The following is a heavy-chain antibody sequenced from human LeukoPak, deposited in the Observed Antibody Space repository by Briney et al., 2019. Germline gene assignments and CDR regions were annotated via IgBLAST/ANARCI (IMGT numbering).Heavy chain of an antibody. D-gene: IGHD6-6*01. CDR2: ISGSGGTT. Sequence: GGSLRLSCAASGFTFDTYAMSWVRQAPGKGPEWVSAISGSGGTTYYADSVKGRFTISRDNSKNTLYLQMNSLRAEDTAVYYCAKAAAPAARNFQHWGQGTLVTVSS. CDR1: GFTFDTYA. J-gene: IGHJ1*01. V-gene: IGHV3-23*01. CDR3: AKAAAPAARNFQH.